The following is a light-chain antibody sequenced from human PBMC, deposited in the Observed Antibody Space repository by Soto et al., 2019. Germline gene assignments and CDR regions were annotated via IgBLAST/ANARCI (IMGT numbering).Light chain of an antibody. V-gene: IGLV1-44*01. Sequence: QSVLTQPPSASGTPGQRVTISCSGSSSNIGSNSVNWYQQLPGAAPKLLIYSNNQRPSGVPDRFSVSKSGTSASLAITGLQSEDEADYYCAAWDDSLNGREVFGTGTKVTVL. CDR1: SSNIGSNS. CDR2: SNN. CDR3: AAWDDSLNGREV. J-gene: IGLJ1*01.